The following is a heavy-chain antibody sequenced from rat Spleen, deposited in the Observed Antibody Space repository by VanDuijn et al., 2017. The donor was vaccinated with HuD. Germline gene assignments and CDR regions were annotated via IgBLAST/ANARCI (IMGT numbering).Heavy chain of an antibody. CDR3: TTVRWGDY. J-gene: IGHJ2*01. V-gene: IGHV5-27*01. CDR2: ISTGGDKT. D-gene: IGHD1-12*02. CDR1: GFTFSNYY. Sequence: EVQMVESGGGLVQPGRSLKLSCAALGFTFSNYYMAWVRQAPTKGLEWVAHISTGGDKTYYRDSVKGRFTISRDNAKSTLYLQMDSLRSEDTATYYCTTVRWGDYWGQGVMVTVSS.